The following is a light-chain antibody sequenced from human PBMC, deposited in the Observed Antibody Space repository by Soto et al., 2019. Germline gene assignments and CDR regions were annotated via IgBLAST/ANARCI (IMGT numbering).Light chain of an antibody. Sequence: DIQMTQSPSTLSASVGDRVTITCRASQNIDKWLAWYQQKPQKAPKLLIFDASTLESGVPSRFSGSGSGTEFTPTISSLQPDDFATYYCQQYNTYQGTFGPGTKVDIK. V-gene: IGKV1-5*01. CDR2: DAS. CDR3: QQYNTYQGT. J-gene: IGKJ1*01. CDR1: QNIDKW.